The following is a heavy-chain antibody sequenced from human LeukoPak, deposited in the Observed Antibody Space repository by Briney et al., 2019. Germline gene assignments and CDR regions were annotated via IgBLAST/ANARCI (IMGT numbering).Heavy chain of an antibody. CDR3: AKDPTIFGVVMSGMYV. CDR2: ISYDGSNK. D-gene: IGHD3-3*01. V-gene: IGHV3-30*18. Sequence: GGSLRLSCAASGFTFSSYGMSWVRQAPGKGLEWGAVISYDGSNKYYADSVKGRFTISRDNSKNTLYLQMNSLRAADTAVYYCAKDPTIFGVVMSGMYVWGQGTTVTVSS. J-gene: IGHJ6*01. CDR1: GFTFSSYG.